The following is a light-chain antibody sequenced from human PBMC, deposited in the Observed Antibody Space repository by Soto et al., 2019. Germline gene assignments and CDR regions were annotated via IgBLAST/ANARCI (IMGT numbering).Light chain of an antibody. J-gene: IGKJ2*01. CDR1: QRISSY. CDR2: AAS. V-gene: IGKV1-39*01. CDR3: QQTYDTPRT. Sequence: DIQMTQSPSSLSASVGDRVTITCRASQRISSYINWYQQKLGKAPKLLIYAASSLESGVPSRFSGSGSGTDFTLTISSLQPEYFATYYCQQTYDTPRTFGQGTKLEI.